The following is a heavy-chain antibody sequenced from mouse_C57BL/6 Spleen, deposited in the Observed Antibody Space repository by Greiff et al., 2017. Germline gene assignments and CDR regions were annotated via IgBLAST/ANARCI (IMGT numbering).Heavy chain of an antibody. D-gene: IGHD2-4*01. V-gene: IGHV1-55*01. CDR3: ARWYYDSDGLFDY. CDR2: IYPGSGST. J-gene: IGHJ2*01. Sequence: QVQLQQPGAELVKPGASVKMSCKASGYTFTSYWITWVKQRPGQGLEWIGDIYPGSGSTNYNEKFKSKATLTVDTSSSPAYMQLSSLTSEDSAVYYCARWYYDSDGLFDYWGQGTTLTVSS. CDR1: GYTFTSYW.